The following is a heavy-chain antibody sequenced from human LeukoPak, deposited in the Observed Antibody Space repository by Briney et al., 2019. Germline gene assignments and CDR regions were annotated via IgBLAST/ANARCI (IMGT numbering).Heavy chain of an antibody. CDR1: GGSFSGYY. J-gene: IGHJ4*02. Sequence: SETLSLTCAVYGGSFSGYYWSWIRQPPGKGLEWIGSIHCSGNTYYNPSLKSRVTISVDTSRNQFSLKLSSVSAADRGIYYCAKHEGSYFDKSGYTFEYWGQGTLVTVSS. CDR2: IHCSGNT. V-gene: IGHV4-34*01. D-gene: IGHD3-22*01. CDR3: AKHEGSYFDKSGYTFEY.